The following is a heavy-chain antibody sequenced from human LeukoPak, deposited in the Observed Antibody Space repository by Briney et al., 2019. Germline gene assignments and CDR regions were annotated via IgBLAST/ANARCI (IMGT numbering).Heavy chain of an antibody. CDR2: IYYSGST. J-gene: IGHJ5*02. CDR3: ARRLRLQLDNWFDP. V-gene: IGHV4-59*05. D-gene: IGHD5-18*01. Sequence: SETLSLTCTVSGGSISSYYWSWIRQPPGKGLEWIGSIYYSGSTYYNPSLKSRVTISVDTSRNQFSLKLSSVTAADTAVYYCARRLRLQLDNWFDPWGQGTLVTVSS. CDR1: GGSISSYY.